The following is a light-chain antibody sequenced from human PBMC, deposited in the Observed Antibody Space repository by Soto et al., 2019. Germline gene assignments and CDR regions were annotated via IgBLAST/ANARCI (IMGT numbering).Light chain of an antibody. Sequence: QSVLTQPPSVSGAPGKRVAFSCTGSTSNIGAGYVVHWYQHLPGTSPKHLIFGNSNRPSGVPDRFSASRSGSSASLAITGLQAEDEADYYCQSYDSSLSGSYVFGSGTKVTVL. CDR3: QSYDSSLSGSYV. J-gene: IGLJ1*01. V-gene: IGLV1-40*01. CDR2: GNS. CDR1: TSNIGAGYV.